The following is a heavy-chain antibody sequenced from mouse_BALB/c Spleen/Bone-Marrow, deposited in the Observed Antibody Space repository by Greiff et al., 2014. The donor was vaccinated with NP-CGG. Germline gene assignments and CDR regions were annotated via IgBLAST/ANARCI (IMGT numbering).Heavy chain of an antibody. CDR3: SRLSYDYDGAWFAY. V-gene: IGHV5-6*01. CDR1: GFTFSSYD. J-gene: IGHJ3*01. Sequence: EVQLVESGGDLVRPGGSLKLSCAASGFTFSSYDMSWVRQTPDKRLEWVATIGSGGSYTYYPDSVKGRFTICRDNAKNTLYLQMSIMKSEDTAMYYCSRLSYDYDGAWFAYWGQGTLVTVSA. CDR2: IGSGGSYT. D-gene: IGHD2-4*01.